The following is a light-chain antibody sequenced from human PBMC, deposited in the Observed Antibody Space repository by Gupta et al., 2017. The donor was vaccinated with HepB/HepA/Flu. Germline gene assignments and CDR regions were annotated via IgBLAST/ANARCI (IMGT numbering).Light chain of an antibody. CDR1: QSVLYSSNNKNY. V-gene: IGKV4-1*01. Sequence: DIVMTQSPDSLAVSLGERATINCKSSQSVLYSSNNKNYLTWYQQKPGQPPKLLIYWASTRASGVPDRFSGSGSGTDFTLTISSRQAEDVAIYYCQQDVGNPLTFGGGTKVEIK. CDR2: WAS. CDR3: QQDVGNPLT. J-gene: IGKJ4*01.